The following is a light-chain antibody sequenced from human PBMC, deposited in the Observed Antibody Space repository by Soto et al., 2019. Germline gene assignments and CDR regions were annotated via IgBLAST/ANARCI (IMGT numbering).Light chain of an antibody. V-gene: IGLV2-14*01. CDR3: SSYISSSTYV. CDR2: GVS. Sequence: QSVLAQPASVSGCPGQSITISCTGTSSDIGRYNYVSWYQQYPGKAPKFMIYGVSNRPSGVSNRFSGSKSGNTASLTISGLQAEDEADYYCSSYISSSTYVFGTGTKVTVL. J-gene: IGLJ1*01. CDR1: SSDIGRYNY.